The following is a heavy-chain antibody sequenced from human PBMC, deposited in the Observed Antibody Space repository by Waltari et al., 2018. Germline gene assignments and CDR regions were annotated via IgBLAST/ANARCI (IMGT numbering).Heavy chain of an antibody. CDR3: ARSLFNDILTGYYMGSFDY. V-gene: IGHV1-69*01. Sequence: QVQLVQSGAEVKKPGSSVKVSCKASGGTFSSYAISWVRQAPGQGLEWMGGIIPIFGTANYAQKGKGRVTITADESTSTAYMELSSLRSEDTAVYYCARSLFNDILTGYYMGSFDYWGQGTLVTVSS. CDR1: GGTFSSYA. CDR2: IIPIFGTA. J-gene: IGHJ4*02. D-gene: IGHD3-9*01.